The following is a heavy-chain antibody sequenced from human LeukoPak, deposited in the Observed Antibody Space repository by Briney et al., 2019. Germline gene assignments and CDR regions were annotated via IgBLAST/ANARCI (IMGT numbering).Heavy chain of an antibody. Sequence: ASVKVSCKASGYTFTSYGISWVRQAPGQGREGMGWISAYNGNTNYAQKLQGRVTMTTDTTTSTAYMELRSLRSDDTAVYYCARGQLLWFGERAGYFDYWGQGTLVTVSS. CDR2: ISAYNGNT. CDR3: ARGQLLWFGERAGYFDY. CDR1: GYTFTSYG. D-gene: IGHD3-10*01. J-gene: IGHJ4*02. V-gene: IGHV1-18*01.